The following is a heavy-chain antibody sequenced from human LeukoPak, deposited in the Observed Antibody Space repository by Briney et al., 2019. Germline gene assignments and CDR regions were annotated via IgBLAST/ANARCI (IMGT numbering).Heavy chain of an antibody. CDR1: GGTFSSYA. Sequence: GASVKVSCKASGGTFSSYAISWVRQAPGQGLEWMGGIIPIFGTANYAQKVQGRVTITADKSTSTAYMELSSLRSEDTAVYYCARGARFAATKNYYYSYMDVWGKGTTVTVSS. D-gene: IGHD2-15*01. V-gene: IGHV1-69*06. CDR3: ARGARFAATKNYYYSYMDV. J-gene: IGHJ6*03. CDR2: IIPIFGTA.